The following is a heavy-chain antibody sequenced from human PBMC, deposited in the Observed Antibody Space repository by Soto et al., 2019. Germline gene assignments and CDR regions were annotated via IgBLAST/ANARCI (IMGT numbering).Heavy chain of an antibody. CDR1: GGSISDDSYY. D-gene: IGHD1-1*01. J-gene: IGHJ5*02. CDR3: ARLHCHSLNCVPLDP. CDR2: IYYSGTS. Sequence: QLQLQESGPGLVKPSETLSLTCTVSGGSISDDSYYWGWIRQPPGKVLEWIGSIYYSGTSSYNPSLKSRVTMSVVTSKKQLSLRLSSVTAADTAVYYCARLHCHSLNCVPLDPWGQGTLVIVSS. V-gene: IGHV4-39*01.